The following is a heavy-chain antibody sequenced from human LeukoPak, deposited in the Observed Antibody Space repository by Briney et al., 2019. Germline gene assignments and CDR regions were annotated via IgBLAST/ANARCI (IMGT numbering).Heavy chain of an antibody. D-gene: IGHD3-16*01. CDR1: GGSFSGYY. CDR2: INHSGST. CDR3: ARRPRRGYYYYMDV. V-gene: IGHV4-34*01. J-gene: IGHJ6*03. Sequence: SETLSLTCAVYGGSFSGYYWSWIRQPPGKGLEWIGEINHSGSTNYNPSLKSRVTISVDTSKNQFSLKLSSVTAADTAVYYCARRPRRGYYYYMDVWGKGTTVTISS.